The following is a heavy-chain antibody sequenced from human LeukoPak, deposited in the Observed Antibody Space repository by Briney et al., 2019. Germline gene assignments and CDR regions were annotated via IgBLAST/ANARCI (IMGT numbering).Heavy chain of an antibody. CDR2: INPNSGGT. Sequence: GASVKVSCKASGYTFTGYYMHCVRQAPGQGLEWMGWINPNSGGTNYAQKFQGRVTMTRDTSISTAYMELSRLRSDDTAVYYCARDVDSSGYSVGYWGQGTLVTVSS. CDR1: GYTFTGYY. V-gene: IGHV1-2*02. CDR3: ARDVDSSGYSVGY. J-gene: IGHJ4*02. D-gene: IGHD3-22*01.